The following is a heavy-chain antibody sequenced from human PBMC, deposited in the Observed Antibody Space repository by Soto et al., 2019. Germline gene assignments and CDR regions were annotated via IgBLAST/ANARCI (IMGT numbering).Heavy chain of an antibody. CDR3: ARGIFLYYDFWSGYYDY. CDR1: GFTFSSYA. D-gene: IGHD3-3*01. J-gene: IGHJ4*02. CDR2: ISYDGSNK. V-gene: IGHV3-30-3*01. Sequence: QVQLVESGGGVVQPGRSLRLSCAASGFTFSSYAMHWVRQAPGKGLEWVAVISYDGSNKYYADSVKGRFTISRDNSKNTLYLQMNSLRAEETAVYYCARGIFLYYDFWSGYYDYWAREPWSPSPQ.